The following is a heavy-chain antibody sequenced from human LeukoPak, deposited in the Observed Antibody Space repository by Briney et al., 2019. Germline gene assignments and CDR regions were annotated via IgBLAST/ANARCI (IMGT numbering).Heavy chain of an antibody. CDR1: GYTFTSYG. Sequence: ASVKVSCKACGYTFTSYGISWVRQAPGQGLEWMGWISAYNGNTNYAQKLQGRVTMTTDTSTSTAYMELRSLRSDDTAVYYCARDPPGYYDSSGYSGYWGQGTLVTVSS. J-gene: IGHJ4*02. D-gene: IGHD3-22*01. V-gene: IGHV1-18*01. CDR2: ISAYNGNT. CDR3: ARDPPGYYDSSGYSGY.